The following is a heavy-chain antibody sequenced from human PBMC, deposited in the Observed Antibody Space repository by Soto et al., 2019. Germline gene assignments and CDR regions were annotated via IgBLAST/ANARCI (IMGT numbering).Heavy chain of an antibody. D-gene: IGHD3-22*01. CDR2: ISWNSGSI. Sequence: GGSLRLSCAASGFTFDDYAMHWVRQSPGKGLEWVSGISWNSGSIGYADSVKGRFTISRDNAKNSLYLQMNSLRAEDTALYYCAKDCYYYDSSGYYSWGQGTQVTVSS. CDR3: AKDCYYYDSSGYYS. J-gene: IGHJ4*02. V-gene: IGHV3-9*01. CDR1: GFTFDDYA.